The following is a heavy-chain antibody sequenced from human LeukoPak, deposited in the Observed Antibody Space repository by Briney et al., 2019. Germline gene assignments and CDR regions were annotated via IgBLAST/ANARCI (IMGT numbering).Heavy chain of an antibody. CDR3: AKFGGSGRSDAFDI. D-gene: IGHD3-10*01. J-gene: IGHJ3*02. CDR1: GYTFISYD. V-gene: IGHV1-8*01. CDR2: MNPNSGNT. Sequence: GASVKVSCKASGYTFISYDINWVRQATGQGLEWMGWMNPNSGNTGYAQKFQGRVTMTRNTSISTAYMELSSLRSEDTAVYYCAKFGGSGRSDAFDIWGQGTMVTVSS.